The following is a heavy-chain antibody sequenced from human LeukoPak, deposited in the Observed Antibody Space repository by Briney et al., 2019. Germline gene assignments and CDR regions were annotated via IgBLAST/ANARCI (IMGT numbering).Heavy chain of an antibody. CDR3: ARGADYYYYGMDV. CDR1: GGSFSGYY. V-gene: IGHV4-34*01. Sequence: SETLSHTYAVYGGSFSGYYWSWIRQPPGKGLEWIGEINHSGSTNYNPSLKSRVTISVDTSKNQFSLKLSSVTAADTAVYYCARGADYYYYGMDVWGRGTTVTVSS. J-gene: IGHJ6*02. CDR2: INHSGST.